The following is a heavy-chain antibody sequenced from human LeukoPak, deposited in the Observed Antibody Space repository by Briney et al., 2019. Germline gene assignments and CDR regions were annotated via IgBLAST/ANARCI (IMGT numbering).Heavy chain of an antibody. Sequence: GGSLRLSCAASGFTFSGYAMDWVRQAPGKGLEWISSISRGAGTTYYAASVKGRFAISRDNAKNSLYLQMNSLRAEDTAVYYCARDTRQLALDYWAREPWSPSPQ. CDR3: ARDTRQLALDY. V-gene: IGHV3-23*01. CDR1: GFTFSGYA. D-gene: IGHD6-13*01. CDR2: ISRGAGTT. J-gene: IGHJ4*02.